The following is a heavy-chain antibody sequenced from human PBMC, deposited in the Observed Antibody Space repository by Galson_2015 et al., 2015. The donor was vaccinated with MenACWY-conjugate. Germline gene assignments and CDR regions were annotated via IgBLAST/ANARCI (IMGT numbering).Heavy chain of an antibody. CDR1: GFTFSSYW. V-gene: IGHV3-7*03. CDR2: IKQDGSEK. Sequence: SLRLSCAASGFTFSSYWMSWVRQAPGKGLEWVANIKQDGSEKYYVDSVKGRFTISRDNAKNSLYLQMNSLRAEDTAVYYCARDVPPGSYYKDYYGMDVWGQGTTVTVSS. J-gene: IGHJ6*02. CDR3: ARDVPPGSYYKDYYGMDV. D-gene: IGHD1-26*01.